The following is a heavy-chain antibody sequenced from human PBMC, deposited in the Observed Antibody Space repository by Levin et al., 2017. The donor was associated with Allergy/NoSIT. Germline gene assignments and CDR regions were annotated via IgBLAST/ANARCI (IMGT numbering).Heavy chain of an antibody. Sequence: GGSLRLSCAASGFTFDDYGMSWVRQAPGKGLEWVSGINWNGGSTGYADSVKGRFTISRDNAKNSLYLQMNSLRAEDTALYYCARDLTPYCGGDCWSDYWGQGTLVTVSS. CDR2: INWNGGST. CDR3: ARDLTPYCGGDCWSDY. V-gene: IGHV3-20*04. D-gene: IGHD2-21*02. J-gene: IGHJ4*02. CDR1: GFTFDDYG.